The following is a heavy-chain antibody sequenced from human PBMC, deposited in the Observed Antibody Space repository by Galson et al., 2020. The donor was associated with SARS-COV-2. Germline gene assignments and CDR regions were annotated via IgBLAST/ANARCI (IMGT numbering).Heavy chain of an antibody. D-gene: IGHD5-12*01. J-gene: IGHJ4*02. V-gene: IGHV3-48*04. CDR2: ISSSSSTI. CDR3: ADARWRDGYKSTPY. Sequence: GESLKISCAASGFTFSSYSMNWVRQAPGKGLEWVSYISSSSSTIYYADSVKGRFTISRDNAKNSLYLQMNSLRAEDTAVYYCADARWRDGYKSTPYWGQGTLVTVSS. CDR1: GFTFSSYS.